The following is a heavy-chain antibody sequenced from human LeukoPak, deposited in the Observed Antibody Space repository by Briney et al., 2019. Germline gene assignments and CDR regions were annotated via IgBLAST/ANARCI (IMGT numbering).Heavy chain of an antibody. CDR1: GFTFSTYS. CDR2: ISSGGSTR. J-gene: IGHJ4*02. V-gene: IGHV3-48*01. Sequence: QAGGSLRLSRAASGFTFSTYSMNWVRQAPGKGLKWVSYISSGGSTRYYADSVRGRFTISRDNVKNSLYLQMNGLRAEDTAVYYCARGEQEMTTMSIDYWGRGTLVTVSS. CDR3: ARGEQEMTTMSIDY. D-gene: IGHD5-24*01.